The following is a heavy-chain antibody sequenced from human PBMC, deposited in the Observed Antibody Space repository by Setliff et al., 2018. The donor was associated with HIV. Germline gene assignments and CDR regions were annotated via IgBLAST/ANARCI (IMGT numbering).Heavy chain of an antibody. J-gene: IGHJ5*02. D-gene: IGHD3-3*01. CDR1: GGSFSGYY. V-gene: IGHV4-34*01. CDR3: ARGSHASFWTGYGEMYFDP. CDR2: ILHSGST. Sequence: SETLSLTCAVYGGSFSGYYWGWIRQPPGKGLEWIGSILHSGSTYYNPSLKSRVTISVDTSKNQFSLKLSSVTAADTAVYYCARGSHASFWTGYGEMYFDPWGQGTQVTVSS.